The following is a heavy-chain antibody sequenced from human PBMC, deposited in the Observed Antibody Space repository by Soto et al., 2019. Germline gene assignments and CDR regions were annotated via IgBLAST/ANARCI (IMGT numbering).Heavy chain of an antibody. J-gene: IGHJ5*02. CDR1: GGYVTSYH. CDR3: ARDMPAGFTHYFDL. Sequence: XTRSLTGIVSGGYVTSYHGSWLRQFKGRGLEGIAYVSYTGTTNYNPSLQSRVTISLDTSKNQLSLKLTSMTAADTAVYFCARDMPAGFTHYFDLWGQGTRVTVSA. V-gene: IGHV4-59*02. D-gene: IGHD2-15*01. CDR2: VSYTGTT.